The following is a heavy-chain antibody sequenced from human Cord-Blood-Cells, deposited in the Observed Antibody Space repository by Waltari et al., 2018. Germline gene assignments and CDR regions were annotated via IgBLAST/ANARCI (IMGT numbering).Heavy chain of an antibody. CDR3: ARGYSSSYYYYGMDV. CDR2: INPNSGGT. Sequence: QSGAEVKKPGASVKVSCKASGYTFTGYYMHWVRQAPGQGLEWMGWINPNSGGTNYAQKFQGRVTMTRDTSISTAYMELSRLRSDDTAVYYCARGYSSSYYYYGMDVWGQGTTVTVSS. CDR1: GYTFTGYY. V-gene: IGHV1-2*02. D-gene: IGHD6-6*01. J-gene: IGHJ6*02.